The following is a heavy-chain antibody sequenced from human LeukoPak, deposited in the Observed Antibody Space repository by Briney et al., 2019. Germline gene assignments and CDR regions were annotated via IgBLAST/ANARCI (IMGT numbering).Heavy chain of an antibody. V-gene: IGHV4-4*08. CDR2: IHNSGNS. J-gene: IGHJ4*02. D-gene: IGHD4-23*01. CDR3: ARLRVQNYGGNWGFDY. CDR1: GDSISGYY. Sequence: SETLSLTCSVSGDSISGYYWSWIRQPPGKGLEWIAYIHNSGNSNYNPSLKSRVTISADTSKNQFSLKLSSVTAADTAVYYCARLRVQNYGGNWGFDYWGQGTLVTVSS.